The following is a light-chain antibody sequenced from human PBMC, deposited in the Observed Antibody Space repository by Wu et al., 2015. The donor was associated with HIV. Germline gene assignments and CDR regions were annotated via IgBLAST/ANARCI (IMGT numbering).Light chain of an antibody. Sequence: EIVLTQSPGTLSLSPGDRATLSCRASQNVKRYLAWYQQKRGQPPRLLIYDASTRAAGIPARFSGSGSGTDFTLTITSLETDDFATYYCQQSYSTPGTFGQGTKLEIK. V-gene: IGKV3-11*01. J-gene: IGKJ2*02. CDR3: QQSYSTPGT. CDR2: DAS. CDR1: QNVKRY.